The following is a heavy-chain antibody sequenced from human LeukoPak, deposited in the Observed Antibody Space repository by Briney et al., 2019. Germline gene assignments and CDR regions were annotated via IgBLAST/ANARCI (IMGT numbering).Heavy chain of an antibody. CDR1: GFTFTSYA. V-gene: IGHV3-23*01. CDR3: AKVLNIYHYYGMDV. Sequence: GGSLRLSCAASGFTFTSYAMTWVRQALGKGLEWVSGISGSGGSTDSADSVRGRLTISRDNSKNTLFLQMNSLRAEDTVVYYCAKVLNIYHYYGMDVWGQGTTVTVSS. J-gene: IGHJ6*02. CDR2: ISGSGGST. D-gene: IGHD2/OR15-2a*01.